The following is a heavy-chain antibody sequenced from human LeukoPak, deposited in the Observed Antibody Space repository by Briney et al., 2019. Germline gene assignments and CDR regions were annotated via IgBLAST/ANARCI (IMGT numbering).Heavy chain of an antibody. Sequence: SVKVSCKASGYTFTGYYMHWVRQAPGQGLEWMGWINPNSGGTNYAQKFQGRVTMTRDTSISTAYMELSRLRSDDTAVYYCARVRTMIVVAIDYWGQGTLVTVSS. V-gene: IGHV1-2*02. D-gene: IGHD3-22*01. CDR2: INPNSGGT. CDR3: ARVRTMIVVAIDY. CDR1: GYTFTGYY. J-gene: IGHJ4*02.